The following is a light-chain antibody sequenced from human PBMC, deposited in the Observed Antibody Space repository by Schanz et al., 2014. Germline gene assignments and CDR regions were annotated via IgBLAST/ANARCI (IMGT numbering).Light chain of an antibody. CDR2: RDN. CDR1: SSDIGRNY. Sequence: QSVLTQPPSASGTPGQTVTISCSGSSSDIGRNYVFWFQQLPGRAPKRPIYRDNQRSSGISDRLSASKSGTSASLAISGLRSEDEDDYYCAAWDDSLNGVVFGGGTKLTVL. J-gene: IGLJ2*01. V-gene: IGLV1-47*01. CDR3: AAWDDSLNGVV.